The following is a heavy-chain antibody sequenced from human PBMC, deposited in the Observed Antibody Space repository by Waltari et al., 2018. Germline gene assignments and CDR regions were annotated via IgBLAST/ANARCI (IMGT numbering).Heavy chain of an antibody. D-gene: IGHD6-6*01. J-gene: IGHJ4*02. V-gene: IGHV1-2*02. CDR2: VNPDTGTA. Sequence: QVLLVQSGAEVKKPGASVKVSCKASGYIFTNYYLHWVRQAPGQGPEWMGWVNPDTGTANYAHNFRGRVTMPWDRSINTAFMDLSGLTSDDTAVYYCARDRTTMAARPGDYWGQGTLVTVSS. CDR1: GYIFTNYY. CDR3: ARDRTTMAARPGDY.